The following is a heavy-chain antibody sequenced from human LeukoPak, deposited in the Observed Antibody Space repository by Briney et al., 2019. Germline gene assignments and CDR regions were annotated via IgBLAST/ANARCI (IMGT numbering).Heavy chain of an antibody. Sequence: GESLKISCKGTGYSFNSYWIGWVRQLPVKGLEWMGMIYPGDSDTRYSPSFQGQVTISADKSISTAYLQWSSLKASDTAMYYCARQEGYSSSWYIWFNWFDPWGQGTLVTVSS. CDR1: GYSFNSYW. V-gene: IGHV5-51*01. CDR2: IYPGDSDT. CDR3: ARQEGYSSSWYIWFNWFDP. D-gene: IGHD6-13*01. J-gene: IGHJ5*02.